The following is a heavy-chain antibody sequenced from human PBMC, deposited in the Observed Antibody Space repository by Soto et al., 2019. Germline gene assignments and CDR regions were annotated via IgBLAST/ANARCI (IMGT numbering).Heavy chain of an antibody. Sequence: GESLKISCAASGFTFSSYAMSWVRQAPGKGLEWVSAISGSGGSTYYADSVKGRFTISRDNSKNTLYLQMNSLRAEDTAVYYCAKAHSDGGITMIVVVDYWGQGTLVTVSS. J-gene: IGHJ4*02. CDR2: ISGSGGST. CDR1: GFTFSSYA. CDR3: AKAHSDGGITMIVVVDY. V-gene: IGHV3-23*01. D-gene: IGHD3-22*01.